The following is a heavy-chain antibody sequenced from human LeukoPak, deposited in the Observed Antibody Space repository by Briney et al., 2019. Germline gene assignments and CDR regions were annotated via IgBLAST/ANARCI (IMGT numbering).Heavy chain of an antibody. CDR1: GFTFSNDA. Sequence: PGWSLRLSCAGSGFTFSNDAMHWVRQAPGKVLEWVAVTSYDGTAIYYADSVKGRFTISKDNSRNTLYLQMNSLRVEDTAVYYCARDILPGYPSYPDYWGHGTLVTVSS. CDR3: ARDILPGYPSYPDY. D-gene: IGHD3-9*01. J-gene: IGHJ4*01. CDR2: TSYDGTAI. V-gene: IGHV3-30*04.